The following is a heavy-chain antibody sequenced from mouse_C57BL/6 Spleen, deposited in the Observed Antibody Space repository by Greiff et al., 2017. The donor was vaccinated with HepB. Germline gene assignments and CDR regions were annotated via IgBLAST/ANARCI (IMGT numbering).Heavy chain of an antibody. J-gene: IGHJ4*01. V-gene: IGHV1-66*01. CDR3: ASGGPLLRSSMDY. Sequence: VKLVESGPELVKPGASVKISCKASGYSFTSYYIHWVKQRPGQGLEWIGWIYPGSGNTKYNEKFKGKATLTADTSSSTAYMQLSSLTSEDSAVYYCASGGPLLRSSMDYWGQGTSVTVSS. CDR2: IYPGSGNT. D-gene: IGHD1-1*01. CDR1: GYSFTSYY.